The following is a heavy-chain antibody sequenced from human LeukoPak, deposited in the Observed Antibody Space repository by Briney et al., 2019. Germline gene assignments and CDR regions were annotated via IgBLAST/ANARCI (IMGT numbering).Heavy chain of an antibody. CDR2: IYYSGST. Sequence: SETLSLTCTVSGGSISSGGYYWRWIRQHPGKGLEWIGYIYYSGSTYYNPSLKSRVTISVDTSKNQFSLKLSSVTAADTAVYYCARVSYDFWSGYYYYYYMDVWGKGTTVTASS. J-gene: IGHJ6*03. CDR3: ARVSYDFWSGYYYYYYMDV. V-gene: IGHV4-31*03. D-gene: IGHD3-3*01. CDR1: GGSISSGGYY.